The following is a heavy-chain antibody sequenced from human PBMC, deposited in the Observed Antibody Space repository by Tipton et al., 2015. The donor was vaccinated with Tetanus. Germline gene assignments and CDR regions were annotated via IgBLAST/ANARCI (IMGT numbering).Heavy chain of an antibody. J-gene: IGHJ4*02. D-gene: IGHD2-2*02. CDR1: GGTFSSYA. V-gene: IGHV1-2*02. CDR2: INPNSGGT. CDR3: ARLADIVVVPAAIAGLEFDY. Sequence: QSGAEVRKPGSSVKVSCKASGGTFSSYAISWVRQAPGQGLEWMGWINPNSGGTNYAQKFQGRVTMTRDTSISTAYMELSRLRSDDTAVYYCARLADIVVVPAAIAGLEFDYWGQGTLVTVSS.